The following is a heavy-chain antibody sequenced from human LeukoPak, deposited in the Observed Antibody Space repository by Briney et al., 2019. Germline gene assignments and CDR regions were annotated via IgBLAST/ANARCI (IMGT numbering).Heavy chain of an antibody. V-gene: IGHV3-21*01. CDR1: GFXFSSYS. Sequence: PGGSLRLSCVASGFXFSSYSINWVRQAPGKGLEWVSSISSSSSYIYYADSVKGRFTISRDNAKNSLYLQMNSLRAEDTAVYYCARAPHCSGGSCYPRFVDYWGQGTLVTVSS. D-gene: IGHD2-15*01. CDR2: ISSSSSYI. J-gene: IGHJ4*02. CDR3: ARAPHCSGGSCYPRFVDY.